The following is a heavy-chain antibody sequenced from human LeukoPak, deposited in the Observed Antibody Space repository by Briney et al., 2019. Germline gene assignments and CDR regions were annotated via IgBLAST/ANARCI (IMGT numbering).Heavy chain of an antibody. J-gene: IGHJ3*02. CDR3: AKDGEYCSGGSCYGNAFDI. CDR2: IIGSGGST. V-gene: IGHV3-23*01. CDR1: GFTFSSYA. Sequence: GGSLRLSCAASGFTFSSYAMSWVRQAAGEGREWVSAIIGSGGSTYYADSVKGRFTISRDNSKNTLYLQMNSLRAEDTAVYYCAKDGEYCSGGSCYGNAFDIWGQGTMVTVSS. D-gene: IGHD2-15*01.